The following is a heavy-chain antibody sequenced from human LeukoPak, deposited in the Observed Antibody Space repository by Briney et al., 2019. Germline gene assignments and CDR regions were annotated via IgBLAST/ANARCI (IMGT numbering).Heavy chain of an antibody. D-gene: IGHD3-10*01. Sequence: SETLSLTCAVYGGSFSGYYWSWIRQPPGKGLEWIGEINHSGSTNYNPSLKSRVTISVDTSKNQFSLKLSSVTAAGTAVYYCARGEFRYYFDYWGQGTLVTVSS. CDR2: INHSGST. CDR3: ARGEFRYYFDY. J-gene: IGHJ4*02. CDR1: GGSFSGYY. V-gene: IGHV4-34*01.